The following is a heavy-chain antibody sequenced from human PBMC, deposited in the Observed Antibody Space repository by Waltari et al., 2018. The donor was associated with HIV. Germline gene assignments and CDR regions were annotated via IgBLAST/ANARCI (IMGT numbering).Heavy chain of an antibody. CDR3: ARPRYSSGWPKVYYLDY. V-gene: IGHV3-33*03. D-gene: IGHD6-19*01. J-gene: IGHJ4*02. CDR1: GFTFSRFG. CDR2: IWDDGSNK. Sequence: QVQLVESGGGVVQPGRSLRLSCAASGFTFSRFGMHWVRQAPGKGLEWVAVIWDDGSNKYYGDSVKGRFTISRDNPKNTLYLQMDSLRAEDTAVYYCARPRYSSGWPKVYYLDYWGQGTRVTVSS.